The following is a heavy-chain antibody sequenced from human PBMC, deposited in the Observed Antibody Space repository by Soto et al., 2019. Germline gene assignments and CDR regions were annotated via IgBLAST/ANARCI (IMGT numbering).Heavy chain of an antibody. CDR1: GYTFTSYA. CDR3: ARDFWSGYPTGLDY. V-gene: IGHV1-18*01. D-gene: IGHD3-3*01. Sequence: ASVKVSCKASGYTFTSYAMHWVRQAPGQRLEWMGWISAYNGNTNYAQKLQGRVTMTTDTSTSTAYMELRSLRSDDTAVYYCARDFWSGYPTGLDYWGQGTLVTVSS. J-gene: IGHJ4*02. CDR2: ISAYNGNT.